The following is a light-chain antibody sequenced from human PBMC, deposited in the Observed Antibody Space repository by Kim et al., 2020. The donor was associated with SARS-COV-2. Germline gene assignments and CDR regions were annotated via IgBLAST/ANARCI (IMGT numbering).Light chain of an antibody. CDR1: SLRSYY. V-gene: IGLV3-19*01. CDR3: NYRDSGGYDLK. Sequence: SSELTQDPAVSAALGQTVRITCQGDSLRSYYANWYQQKPGQAPVLVIYGKNKRPSGIPDRFSGSSSGNTASLTLTGAQAEDEADYYCNYRDSGGYDLKFGGGTKLTVL. CDR2: GKN. J-gene: IGLJ3*02.